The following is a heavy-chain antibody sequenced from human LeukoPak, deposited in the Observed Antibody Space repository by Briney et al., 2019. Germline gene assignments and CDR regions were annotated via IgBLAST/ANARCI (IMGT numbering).Heavy chain of an antibody. CDR1: GGSFSGYY. V-gene: IGHV4-34*01. CDR2: INHSGST. D-gene: IGHD6-19*01. Sequence: SETLSLTCAVYGGSFSGYYWSWIRQPPGKGLEWIGEINHSGSTYYNPSLKSRVTISVDTSKNQFSLKLSSVTAADTAVYYCARSIAVDPNWFDPWGQGTLVTVSS. J-gene: IGHJ5*02. CDR3: ARSIAVDPNWFDP.